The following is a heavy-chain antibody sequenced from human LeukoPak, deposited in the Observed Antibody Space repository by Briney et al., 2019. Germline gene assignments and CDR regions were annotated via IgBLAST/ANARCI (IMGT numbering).Heavy chain of an antibody. CDR3: AKVSGRYIVVLPAARDVSGYYYYMDV. CDR1: GFTFSSYG. CDR2: IRYDGNNK. D-gene: IGHD2-2*01. Sequence: PGGSLRLSCAASGFTFSSYGMHWVRQAPGKGLEWVAFIRYDGNNKYYADSVKGRFTISRDNSKNTLYLQMNSLRAEDTAVYYCAKVSGRYIVVLPAARDVSGYYYYMDVWGKGTSVTVSS. J-gene: IGHJ6*03. V-gene: IGHV3-30*02.